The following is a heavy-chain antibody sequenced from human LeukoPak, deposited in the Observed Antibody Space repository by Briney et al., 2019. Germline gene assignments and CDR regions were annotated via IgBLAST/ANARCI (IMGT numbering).Heavy chain of an antibody. CDR2: INNSGSK. CDR3: ARRGFYYYYMDV. CDR1: GGSFSGYY. V-gene: IGHV4-34*01. J-gene: IGHJ6*03. Sequence: SETRSLTCAVYGGSFSGYYWSWVRQPPGKGMGWVGEINNSGSKNYNPCLRRRATISVNTSKNQSTRRRRAVTAADTAVYYCARRGFYYYYMDVWGKGTTVTISS.